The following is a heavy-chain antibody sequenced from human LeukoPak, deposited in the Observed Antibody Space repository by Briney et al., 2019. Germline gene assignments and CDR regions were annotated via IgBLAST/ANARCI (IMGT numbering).Heavy chain of an antibody. Sequence: SETLSLTCAVYGGSFSGYYWSWLRQPPGKGLEWIGEINHSGSTNYNPSLKSRVTISVDTSKNQFSLKLSSVTAADTAVYYCARVYSSGWYPHLDYWGQGTLVTVSS. V-gene: IGHV4-34*01. CDR2: INHSGST. D-gene: IGHD6-19*01. CDR3: ARVYSSGWYPHLDY. CDR1: GGSFSGYY. J-gene: IGHJ4*02.